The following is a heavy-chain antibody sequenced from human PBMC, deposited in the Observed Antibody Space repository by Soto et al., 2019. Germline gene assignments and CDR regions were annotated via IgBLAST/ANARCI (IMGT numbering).Heavy chain of an antibody. CDR3: AGGDPLLWFGEKVYYGMDV. Sequence: SETLSLTCTVSGGSISSYYWSWIRQPPGKGLEWIGYIYYSGSTNYNPSLKSRVTISVDTSKNQFSLKLSSVTAADTAVYYCAGGDPLLWFGEKVYYGMDVWGQGTMVTVSS. J-gene: IGHJ6*02. D-gene: IGHD3-10*01. CDR2: IYYSGST. V-gene: IGHV4-59*01. CDR1: GGSISSYY.